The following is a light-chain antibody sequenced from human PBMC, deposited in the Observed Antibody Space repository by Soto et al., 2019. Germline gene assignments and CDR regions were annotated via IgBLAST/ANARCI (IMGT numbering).Light chain of an antibody. CDR3: QQYNSYRA. CDR1: QSVSSNY. Sequence: ESVLTQSPGTLSLSTAETAPLSSMASQSVSSNYLAWYQQKPGQAPRLLIYGASTRATGIPDRFSGSGSGTDFTLTISSLQPDDSATYYCQQYNSYRAFGQGTKVDIK. CDR2: GAS. J-gene: IGKJ1*01. V-gene: IGKV3-20*01.